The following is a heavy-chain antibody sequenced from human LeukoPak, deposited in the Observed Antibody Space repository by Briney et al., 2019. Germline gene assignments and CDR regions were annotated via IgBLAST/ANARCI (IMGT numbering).Heavy chain of an antibody. V-gene: IGHV1-18*01. D-gene: IGHD3-10*01. J-gene: IGHJ4*02. Sequence: GASMKVSCKASGYTFINYGINWVRQAPGQGLEWMGWISAYNGNTNYAQSLQGRVTMTTDTSTSTVYMEMRSLTSDDTAVYYCARDLDQYNGRFGGFGHDFWGQGTLVTVSS. CDR2: ISAYNGNT. CDR3: ARDLDQYNGRFGGFGHDF. CDR1: GYTFINYG.